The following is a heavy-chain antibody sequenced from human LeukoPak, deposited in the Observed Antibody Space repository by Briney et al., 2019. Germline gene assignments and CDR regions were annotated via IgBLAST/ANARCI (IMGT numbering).Heavy chain of an antibody. Sequence: GGSLRLSCAASGFTFSIYAMSWIRQAPGKGLEWVSGISGSGGDTYYADSVKGRFTISRDNSRNTLYLQMNSLRAEDTAVYYCATIAMVRGVRNYFDYWGQGTLVTVSS. CDR1: GFTFSIYA. CDR3: ATIAMVRGVRNYFDY. V-gene: IGHV3-23*01. D-gene: IGHD3-10*01. J-gene: IGHJ4*02. CDR2: ISGSGGDT.